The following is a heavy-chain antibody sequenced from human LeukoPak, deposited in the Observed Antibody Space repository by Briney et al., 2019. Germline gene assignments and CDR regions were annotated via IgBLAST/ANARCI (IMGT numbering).Heavy chain of an antibody. J-gene: IGHJ4*02. Sequence: PGGSLRLSCAASGFTFSSYSMNWVRQAPGKGLEWVSYISSSSSPISYADSVKGRFTISRDNTKHTVHLQMNNLRPEDTAVYYCATSMIVVRRNDYWGQGTLVTVSS. CDR1: GFTFSSYS. CDR2: ISSSSSPI. V-gene: IGHV3-48*04. CDR3: ATSMIVVRRNDY. D-gene: IGHD3-22*01.